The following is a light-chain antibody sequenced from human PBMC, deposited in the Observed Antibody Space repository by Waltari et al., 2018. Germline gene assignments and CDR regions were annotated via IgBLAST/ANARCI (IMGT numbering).Light chain of an antibody. CDR2: VNREGSH. CDR3: QTGGHGTWV. Sequence: QLVLTQSPSASASLGASVKLTCTLSSGHSSNVIAWLQQQPEKGPRYLMKVNREGSHSKGDVIPDRFSGSSSGAERYLTISSLQSEDEADYYCQTGGHGTWVFGGGTKLTVL. CDR1: SGHSSNV. J-gene: IGLJ3*02. V-gene: IGLV4-69*01.